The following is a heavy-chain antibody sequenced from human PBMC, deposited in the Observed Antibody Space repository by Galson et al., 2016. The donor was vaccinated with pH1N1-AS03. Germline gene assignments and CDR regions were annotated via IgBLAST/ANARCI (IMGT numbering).Heavy chain of an antibody. D-gene: IGHD3-10*01. CDR3: AHMGPPYSGSVNYFPLDS. V-gene: IGHV2-5*02. Sequence: PALVKPTQTLTLTCTFSGFSLTTTGMGVAWIRQPSGKALEWLALIFWDDDKRYSPSLKTRLTITKDTSKNQVVLTVTDVVPLDTSTYYCAHMGPPYSGSVNYFPLDSGGQGTLVTVSS. J-gene: IGHJ4*02. CDR1: GFSLTTTGMG. CDR2: IFWDDDK.